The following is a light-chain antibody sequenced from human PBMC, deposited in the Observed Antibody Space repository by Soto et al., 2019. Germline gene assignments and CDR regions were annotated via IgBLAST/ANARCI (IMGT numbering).Light chain of an antibody. CDR1: RRVSSSY. V-gene: IGKV3-20*01. CDR3: QQYSSSALT. Sequence: NGFTPAPSTPALSSGERATLSRKAARRVSSSYLAWYQQKPGQAPRLLIYGASSRATGIPARFSGSGSGTDFTLTISSLEPEDFAVYYCQQYSSSALTFGGGTKVDIK. CDR2: GAS. J-gene: IGKJ4*01.